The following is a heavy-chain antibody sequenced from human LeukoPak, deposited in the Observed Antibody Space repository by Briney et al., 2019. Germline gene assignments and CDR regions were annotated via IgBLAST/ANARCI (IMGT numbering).Heavy chain of an antibody. CDR2: FYSGGNI. Sequence: GGSLRPSCAPSGFTVSSTYMRWVRRAPGRGLEWVSFFYSGGNIYYIESVKGRFTISRDTSKNTLYLQMNSLRAEDTAVYFCAGRHCSGGGCYFAGADPFDYWGQGTLVTVSS. CDR1: GFTVSSTY. CDR3: AGRHCSGGGCYFAGADPFDY. V-gene: IGHV3-53*01. D-gene: IGHD2-15*01. J-gene: IGHJ4*02.